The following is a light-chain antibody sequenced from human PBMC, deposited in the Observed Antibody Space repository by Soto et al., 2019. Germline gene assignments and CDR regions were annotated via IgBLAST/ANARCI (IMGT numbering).Light chain of an antibody. J-gene: IGKJ1*01. CDR1: QSVSRY. CDR2: DAF. CDR3: HQYGSSPAT. Sequence: EIVLTQSPFTLSLSPGERATLSCRASQSVSRYLAWYQQKPDQAPRLLIYDAFNRATGIPARFSGSGSGTDFTLTISRLEPEDFAVYYCHQYGSSPATFGQGTKVDIK. V-gene: IGKV3-20*01.